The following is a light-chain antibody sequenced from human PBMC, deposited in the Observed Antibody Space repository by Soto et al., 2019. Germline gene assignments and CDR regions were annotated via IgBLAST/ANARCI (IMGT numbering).Light chain of an antibody. CDR3: SSYTSSSTYV. CDR2: EVS. CDR1: TSDVGSYNR. J-gene: IGLJ1*01. V-gene: IGLV2-18*02. Sequence: SAPTPPPPLSRAPGKSITPSLPGTTSDVGSYNRVSWYQQPPGTAPKLMICEVSNRPSGVPDRFSGSKSGNTASLTISGLQAEDEADYYCSSYTSSSTYVFGTGTKVTVL.